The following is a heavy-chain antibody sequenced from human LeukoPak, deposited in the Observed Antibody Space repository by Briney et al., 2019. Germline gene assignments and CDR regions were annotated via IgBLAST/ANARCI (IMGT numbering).Heavy chain of an antibody. V-gene: IGHV3-21*01. CDR3: ASFDWNDGLDY. Sequence: GGSLRLSCAASGFTFSSYSMNWVRQAPGKGLEWVSFISSSSSYIYYADSVKGRFTISRDNAKNSLYLQMNSLRAEDTAVYYCASFDWNDGLDYWGQGTLVTVSS. CDR2: ISSSSSYI. D-gene: IGHD1-1*01. CDR1: GFTFSSYS. J-gene: IGHJ4*02.